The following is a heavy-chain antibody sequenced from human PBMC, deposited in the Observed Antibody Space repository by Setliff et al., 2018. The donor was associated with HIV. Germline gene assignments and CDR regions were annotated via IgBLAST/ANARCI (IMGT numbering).Heavy chain of an antibody. Sequence: PSETLSLTCTVSGGSISSYYWSWIRQPPGKGLEWIGYIYYSGSTNYNPSLKSRVTISVDTSKNQFSLKLNSVTAADTAVYYCARDSDLDYSSSARWYFDPWGRGTLVTVSS. J-gene: IGHJ2*01. CDR2: IYYSGST. CDR3: ARDSDLDYSSSARWYFDP. CDR1: GGSISSYY. V-gene: IGHV4-59*01. D-gene: IGHD6-6*01.